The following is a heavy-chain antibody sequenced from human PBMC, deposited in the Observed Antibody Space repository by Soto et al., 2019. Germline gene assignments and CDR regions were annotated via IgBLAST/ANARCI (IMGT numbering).Heavy chain of an antibody. J-gene: IGHJ4*02. CDR1: GFTFSSYG. CDR2: ISYDGSNK. CDR3: AKDLEAVAGTGYFDY. Sequence: PGGSLRLSCAASGFTFSSYGMHWVRQAPGKGLEWVAVISYDGSNKYYADSVKGRFTISRDNSKNTLYLQMNSLRAEDTAVYYCAKDLEAVAGTGYFDYWGQGTLVTVSS. D-gene: IGHD6-19*01. V-gene: IGHV3-30*18.